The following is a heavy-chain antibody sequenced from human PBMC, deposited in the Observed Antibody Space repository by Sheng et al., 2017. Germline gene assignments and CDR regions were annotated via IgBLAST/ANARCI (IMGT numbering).Heavy chain of an antibody. CDR1: GFTFSSYG. D-gene: IGHD4-17*01. CDR3: AKDRYLATVTNVDY. J-gene: IGHJ4*02. V-gene: IGHV3-30*02. Sequence: QVQLVESGGGVVQPGGSLRLSCAASGFTFSSYGMHWVRQAPGKGLEWVAFIRYDGSNKYYADSVKGRFTISRDNSKNTLYLQMNSLRAEDTAVYYCAKDRYLATVTNVDYWGQGTLVTVSS. CDR2: IRYDGSNK.